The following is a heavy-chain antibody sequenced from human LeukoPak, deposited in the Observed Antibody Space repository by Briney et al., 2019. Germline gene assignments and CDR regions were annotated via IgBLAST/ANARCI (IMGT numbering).Heavy chain of an antibody. V-gene: IGHV3-30*03. Sequence: GGSLRLSCAASGFTFSSYGIHWVRQTPGKGLEWVAVISYDGSHKYYADSVKGRFTISRDNSKNTLYLQMNSLRVEDTAVYYCARDGYDLDTPMVSTIFDYWGQGTLVTVSS. J-gene: IGHJ4*02. CDR2: ISYDGSHK. CDR1: GFTFSSYG. CDR3: ARDGYDLDTPMVSTIFDY. D-gene: IGHD5-18*01.